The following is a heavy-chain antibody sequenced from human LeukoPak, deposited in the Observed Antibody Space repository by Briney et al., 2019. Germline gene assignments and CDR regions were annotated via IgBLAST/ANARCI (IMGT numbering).Heavy chain of an antibody. CDR3: ARRRVRGVISRNLYYFDY. Sequence: SETLSLTCTVSGGSISSYYWSWIRQPPGKGLEWIGYIYYSGSTNYNPSLKSRVTISVDTSKNQFSLKLSSVTAADTAVYYCARRRVRGVISRNLYYFDYWGQGTLVTVSS. D-gene: IGHD3-10*01. V-gene: IGHV4-59*08. CDR2: IYYSGST. CDR1: GGSISSYY. J-gene: IGHJ4*02.